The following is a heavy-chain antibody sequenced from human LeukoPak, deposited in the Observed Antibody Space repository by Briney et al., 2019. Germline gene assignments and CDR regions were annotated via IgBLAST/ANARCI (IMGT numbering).Heavy chain of an antibody. CDR3: ARGGTVTNFGY. Sequence: PSETLSLTCTVSGGSISSGGYYWSWIRQPPGKGLEWIGYIYHSGSTYYNPSLKSRVTISVDRSKNQFSLKLSSVTAADTAVYYCARGGTVTNFGYWGQGTLVTVSS. J-gene: IGHJ4*02. CDR2: IYHSGST. V-gene: IGHV4-30-2*01. D-gene: IGHD4-17*01. CDR1: GGSISSGGYY.